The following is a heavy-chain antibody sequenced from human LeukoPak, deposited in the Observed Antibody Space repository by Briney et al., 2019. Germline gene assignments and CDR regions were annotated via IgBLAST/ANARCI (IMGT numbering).Heavy chain of an antibody. CDR3: VRDGGRLNFGNGASFDY. V-gene: IGHV3-23*01. D-gene: IGHD3-10*01. Sequence: GALRLSCAASGFTFSNSALSWVRQAPGKGLEWVSDISGSGGSTYYADSVKGRFTISRDNAKNTLYLQMNSLRAEDTAMYYCVRDGGRLNFGNGASFDYWGQGTLVTVSS. CDR1: GFTFSNSA. J-gene: IGHJ4*02. CDR2: ISGSGGST.